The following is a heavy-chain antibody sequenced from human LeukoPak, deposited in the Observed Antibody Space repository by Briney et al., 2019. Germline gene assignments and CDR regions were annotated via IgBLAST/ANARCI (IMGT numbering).Heavy chain of an antibody. V-gene: IGHV3-23*01. CDR1: GFTFSSYA. J-gene: IGHJ4*02. Sequence: AGASLRLSCAASGFTFSSYAMSWVRQAPGKRLEWVSAISGSGGSTYYADSVKGRFTISRDNSKNTLYLQMNSLRAEDTAVYYCAKGQTLAVAGMIYWGQGTLVTVSS. CDR3: AKGQTLAVAGMIY. CDR2: ISGSGGST. D-gene: IGHD6-19*01.